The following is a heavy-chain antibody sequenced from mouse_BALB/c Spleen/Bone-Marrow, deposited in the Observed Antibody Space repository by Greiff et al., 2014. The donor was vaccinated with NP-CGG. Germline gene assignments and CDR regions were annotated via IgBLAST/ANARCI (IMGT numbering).Heavy chain of an antibody. Sequence: QVQLQQSGPELVKPGTLVKISCKASGYSFTDYDINWVKQRHGQGLEWIGWIYPGDGSTKYNEKFKGKATLTADRSSSTAYMQLSSLTSESSAVYFCARGGIGRSLDYWGQGTSVTVSS. CDR3: ARGGIGRSLDY. V-gene: IGHV1S56*01. D-gene: IGHD3-3*01. J-gene: IGHJ4*01. CDR1: GYSFTDYD. CDR2: IYPGDGST.